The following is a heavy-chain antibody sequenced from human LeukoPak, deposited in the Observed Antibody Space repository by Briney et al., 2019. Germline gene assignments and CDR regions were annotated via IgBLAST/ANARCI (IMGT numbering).Heavy chain of an antibody. CDR2: ISTGGKST. CDR3: VRDYQFIQEV. CDR1: GFTFSNYW. Sequence: QSGGSLRLSCVASGFTFSNYWMLWVRQAPGKGLMWVSLISTGGKSTRYAESVKGRFTISRDNAKNALYLQMDILRVEDTALYFCVRDYQFIQEVWGQGTTVTVSS. J-gene: IGHJ6*02. V-gene: IGHV3-74*01. D-gene: IGHD2-2*01.